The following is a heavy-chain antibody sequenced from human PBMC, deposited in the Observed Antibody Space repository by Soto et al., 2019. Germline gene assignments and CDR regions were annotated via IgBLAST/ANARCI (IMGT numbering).Heavy chain of an antibody. CDR1: GYSSSAYE. CDR3: GRDDYGIFPY. Sequence: QVRLGQSGPGVKKPGASVRVSFQAPGYSSSAYELHWLRQAPGQGLEWMGWIDPKNGGTVSAQKFQGRLTMTRDTSISTVYMDLSGLTSDDTALYYCGRDDYGIFPYWGQGSLVTVSS. D-gene: IGHD3-10*01. J-gene: IGHJ4*02. CDR2: IDPKNGGT. V-gene: IGHV1-2*02.